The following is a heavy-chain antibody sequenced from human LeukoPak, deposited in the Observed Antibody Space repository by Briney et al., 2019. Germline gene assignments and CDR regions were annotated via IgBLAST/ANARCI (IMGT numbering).Heavy chain of an antibody. V-gene: IGHV3-9*01. CDR1: GFTFADYA. CDR2: ISWNSGNI. CDR3: AKGRGYNYGYIFGYFDY. D-gene: IGHD5-18*01. Sequence: PGGSLRLSWAASGFTFADYAMHWVRQTPGKGLEWVSGISWNSGNIDYADSVKGRFTISRDNAKNSLYLQMNSLIAEDTALYYCAKGRGYNYGYIFGYFDYWGQGTLVTVSS. J-gene: IGHJ4*02.